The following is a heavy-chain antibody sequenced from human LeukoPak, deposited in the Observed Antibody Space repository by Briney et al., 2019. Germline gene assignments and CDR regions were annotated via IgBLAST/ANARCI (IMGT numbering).Heavy chain of an antibody. Sequence: SETLSLTCTVSGGSISSSSYYWGWIRQPPGKGLEWIGSIYYSGSTYYNPSLKSRVTISVDTSKNQFSLKLSSVTAADTAVYYCARDRLDTMVRGVLYNWFDPWGREPWSPSPQ. CDR1: GGSISSSSYY. CDR2: IYYSGST. D-gene: IGHD3-10*01. V-gene: IGHV4-39*07. J-gene: IGHJ5*02. CDR3: ARDRLDTMVRGVLYNWFDP.